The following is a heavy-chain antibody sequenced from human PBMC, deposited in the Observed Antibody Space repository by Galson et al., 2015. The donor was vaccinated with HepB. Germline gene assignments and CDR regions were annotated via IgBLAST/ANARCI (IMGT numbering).Heavy chain of an antibody. CDR2: INHSGST. Sequence: SETLSLTCAVYGGSFSGYYWSWIRQPPGKGLEWIGEINHSGSTNYNPSLKSRVTISVDTSKNQFSLKLSSVTAADTAVYYCARGWGDYDNWFDPWGQGTLVTVSS. V-gene: IGHV4-34*01. D-gene: IGHD4-17*01. J-gene: IGHJ5*02. CDR1: GGSFSGYY. CDR3: ARGWGDYDNWFDP.